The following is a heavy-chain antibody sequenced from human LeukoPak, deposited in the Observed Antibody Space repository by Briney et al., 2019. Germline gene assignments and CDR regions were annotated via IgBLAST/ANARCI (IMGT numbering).Heavy chain of an antibody. J-gene: IGHJ4*02. Sequence: GGSLRLSCVASGFTFSSYAIQWVRQAPGKGLEWVAIISSDGSVAYYADSVKGRFTISRDNSKNTLYLQMNSLRAEDTAVYYCARDRGGYFDYWGQGTLVTVSS. D-gene: IGHD3-10*01. CDR2: ISSDGSVA. CDR3: ARDRGGYFDY. CDR1: GFTFSSYA. V-gene: IGHV3-30*04.